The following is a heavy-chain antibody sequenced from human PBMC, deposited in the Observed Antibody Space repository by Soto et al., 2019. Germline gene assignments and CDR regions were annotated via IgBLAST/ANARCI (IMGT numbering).Heavy chain of an antibody. V-gene: IGHV3-30-3*01. CDR2: ISYDGSNK. Sequence: GGSLRLSCAASGFTFSSYAMHWVRQAPGKGLEWVAVISYDGSNKYYADSVKGRFTISRDDSKNTLYLQMNSLRAEDTAVYYCARDPAGCAGTSCYYFDYWGQGTLVTVSS. J-gene: IGHJ4*02. CDR1: GFTFSSYA. CDR3: ARDPAGCAGTSCYYFDY. D-gene: IGHD2-2*01.